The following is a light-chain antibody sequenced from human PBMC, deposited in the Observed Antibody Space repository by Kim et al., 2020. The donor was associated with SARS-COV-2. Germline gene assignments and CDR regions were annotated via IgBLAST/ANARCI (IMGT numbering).Light chain of an antibody. CDR1: NNGRKS. CDR2: YDN. Sequence: APGEAATITCGGDNNGRKSVHWYQQTPGQAPVLVINYDNGRPSGIPERFSGSNSGNTATLTISRVEAGDEAYYHCQVWDSSSDHVVFGGGTQLTVL. CDR3: QVWDSSSDHVV. J-gene: IGLJ2*01. V-gene: IGLV3-21*01.